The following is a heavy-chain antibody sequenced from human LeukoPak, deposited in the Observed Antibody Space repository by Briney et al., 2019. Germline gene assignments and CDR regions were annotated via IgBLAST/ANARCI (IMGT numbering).Heavy chain of an antibody. CDR3: ARAKGSYSTVYYYYGMDV. V-gene: IGHV5-51*01. CDR2: IYPGDTDT. J-gene: IGHJ6*02. Sequence: GESLKISCKGSGYSFTSYWIGWVRQMPGKGLEWMGIIYPGDTDTRYSPSFQGQVTISADKSISTAYLLWSSLKASDTAMYYCARAKGSYSTVYYYYGMDVWGQGTTVTVSS. D-gene: IGHD3-10*01. CDR1: GYSFTSYW.